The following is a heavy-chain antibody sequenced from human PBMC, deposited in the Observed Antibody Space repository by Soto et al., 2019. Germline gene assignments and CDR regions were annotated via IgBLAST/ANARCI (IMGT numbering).Heavy chain of an antibody. D-gene: IGHD3-10*01. CDR2: MYFTGST. V-gene: IGHV4-38-2*02. J-gene: IGHJ4*02. CDR1: GYSISTGSY. Sequence: XETLSLTCTVSGYSISTGSYWGWIRQPPVKGLEWIGSMYFTGSTYYNPSLKSRVTISVDTSKNQLSLKLTSVTAADTAVYYCARDLNYGLYYFDYWGQGTLVTVSS. CDR3: ARDLNYGLYYFDY.